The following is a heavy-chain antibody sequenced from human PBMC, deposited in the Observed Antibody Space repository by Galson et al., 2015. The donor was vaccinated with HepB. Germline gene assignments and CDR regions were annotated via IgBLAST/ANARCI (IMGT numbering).Heavy chain of an antibody. CDR1: GYTFTSYG. J-gene: IGHJ6*02. Sequence: SVKVSCKASGYTFTSYGISWVRQAPGQGLEWMGWISANNGNTNYAQKLQGRVTMTTDTSTSTAHMELRSLRSDDTAMYYCARDRPTVTTWVDYYGMDVWGQGTTVTVSS. V-gene: IGHV1-18*04. CDR2: ISANNGNT. D-gene: IGHD4-11*01. CDR3: ARDRPTVTTWVDYYGMDV.